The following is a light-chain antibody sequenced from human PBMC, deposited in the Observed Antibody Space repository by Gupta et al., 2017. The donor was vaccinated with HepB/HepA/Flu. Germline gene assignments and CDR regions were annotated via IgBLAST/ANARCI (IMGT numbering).Light chain of an antibody. CDR3: QYYDTNLCGWV. J-gene: IGLJ2*01. V-gene: IGLV1-40*01. Sequence: QSELPQPPSVSGAPGHRVTLSFPGRSSNIGAGYDVHWYQQLPGTAPKVVIHNNNHRPPGVPDRFSGSKSGTSASLAITGLQADDEANDYCQYYDTNLCGWVFGGGTKLTVL. CDR2: NNN. CDR1: SSNIGAGYD.